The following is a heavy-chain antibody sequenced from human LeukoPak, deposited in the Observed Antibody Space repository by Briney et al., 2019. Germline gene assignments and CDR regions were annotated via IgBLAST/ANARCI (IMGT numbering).Heavy chain of an antibody. CDR3: ARDLGYSSSWYSGTPGPTDY. CDR1: GFTFSSYN. D-gene: IGHD6-13*01. J-gene: IGHJ4*02. CDR2: ISSSSSTI. V-gene: IGHV3-48*04. Sequence: SGGSLRLSCAASGFTFSSYNMNWVRQAPGKGLEWVSYISSSSSTIYYADSVKGRFTISRDNAKNSLYLQMNSLRAEDTAVYYCARDLGYSSSWYSGTPGPTDYWGQGTLVTVSS.